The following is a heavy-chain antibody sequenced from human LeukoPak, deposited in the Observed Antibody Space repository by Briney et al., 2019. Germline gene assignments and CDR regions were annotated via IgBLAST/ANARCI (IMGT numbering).Heavy chain of an antibody. CDR3: ARASRFGEPTFDY. CDR1: GASISGSSHYF. CDR2: IYYSGST. J-gene: IGHJ4*02. Sequence: SETLSLTCTVSGASISGSSHYFWGWIRQPPGKGLEWIGGIYYSGSTYYNPSLKSRVTISVDTSKNQFSLKLSSVTAADAAVYYCARASRFGEPTFDYWGQGTLVTVSS. V-gene: IGHV4-39*07. D-gene: IGHD3-10*01.